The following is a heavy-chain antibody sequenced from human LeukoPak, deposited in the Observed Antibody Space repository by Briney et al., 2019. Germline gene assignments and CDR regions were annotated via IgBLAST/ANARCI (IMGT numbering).Heavy chain of an antibody. V-gene: IGHV4-4*07. J-gene: IGHJ6*04. D-gene: IGHD3-10*01. CDR2: IYTSGST. Sequence: PPQTLSLTCTVSGGSLSSYYWSWIRQPAGKGLEWIGRIYTSGSTNYNPSLKSRLTMSVDTSKNQFSLKLSSVTAADTAVYYCAREYYYGSGIMDVWGKGTTVTISS. CDR3: AREYYYGSGIMDV. CDR1: GGSLSSYY.